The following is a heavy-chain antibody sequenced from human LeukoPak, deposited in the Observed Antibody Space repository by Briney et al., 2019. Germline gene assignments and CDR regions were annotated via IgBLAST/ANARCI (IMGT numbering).Heavy chain of an antibody. CDR1: GGSISSYY. CDR2: IYYSGST. J-gene: IGHJ2*01. V-gene: IGHV4-59*01. CDR3: ARGTAVAGTWYFDL. Sequence: SETLSLTCTVSGGSISSYYWSWIRQPPGKGLEWIGYIYYSGSTNYNPSLKSRVTISVDTSKNQFSLKLNSVTAADTAVYYCARGTAVAGTWYFDLWGRGTLVTVTS. D-gene: IGHD6-19*01.